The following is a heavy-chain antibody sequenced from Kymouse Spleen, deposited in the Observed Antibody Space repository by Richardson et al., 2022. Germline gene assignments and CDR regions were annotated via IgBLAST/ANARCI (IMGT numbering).Heavy chain of an antibody. V-gene: IGHV3-23*04. CDR1: GFTFSSYA. CDR3: AKEIAAAGNYYYGMDV. CDR2: ISGSGGST. J-gene: IGHJ6*02. Sequence: EVQLVESGGGLVQPGGSLRLSCAASGFTFSSYAMSWVRQAPGKGLEWVSAISGSGGSTYYADSVKGRFTISRDNSKNTLYLQMNSLRAEDTAVYYCAKEIAAAGNYYYGMDVWGQGTTVTVSS. D-gene: IGHD6-13*01.